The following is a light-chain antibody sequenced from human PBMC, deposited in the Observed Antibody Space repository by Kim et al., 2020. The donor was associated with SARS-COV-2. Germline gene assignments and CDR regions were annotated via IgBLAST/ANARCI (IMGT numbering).Light chain of an antibody. CDR2: RDS. Sequence: SVALGQTARITCGGNNIGSKNVHWYQQKPGQAPVLVIYRDSNRPSGIPERFSGSNSGNTVTLTISRAQAGDEADYYCQVWDSSTYVFGTGTKVTVL. V-gene: IGLV3-9*01. CDR1: NIGSKN. CDR3: QVWDSSTYV. J-gene: IGLJ1*01.